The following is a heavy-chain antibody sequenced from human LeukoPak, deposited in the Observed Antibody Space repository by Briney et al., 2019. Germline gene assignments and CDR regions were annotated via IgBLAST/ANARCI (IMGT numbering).Heavy chain of an antibody. Sequence: GASVKVSCKASGGTFSSYAISWVRQAPGQGLEWMGGIIPIFGTANYAQKFQGRVTITADESTSTAYMELSSLRSEDTAVYYCASVAAANVYYYYYYMDVWGKGTTVTISS. CDR3: ASVAAANVYYYYYYMDV. CDR2: IIPIFGTA. V-gene: IGHV1-69*13. CDR1: GGTFSSYA. J-gene: IGHJ6*03. D-gene: IGHD2-2*01.